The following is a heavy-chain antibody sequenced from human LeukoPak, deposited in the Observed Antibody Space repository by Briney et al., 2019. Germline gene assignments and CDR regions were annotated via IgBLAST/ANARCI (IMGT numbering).Heavy chain of an antibody. D-gene: IGHD3-10*01. Sequence: GRSLRLSCAASGFTFSSYGMHWVRQAPGKGVEGVAVIWYDGSNKYYADPVKGRFTISRDNSKNTLYLQMNSLRAEDTAVYYCARDGGTITMVRGEYYYYYGMDVWGKGTTVTVSS. CDR1: GFTFSSYG. J-gene: IGHJ6*04. CDR3: ARDGGTITMVRGEYYYYYGMDV. CDR2: IWYDGSNK. V-gene: IGHV3-33*01.